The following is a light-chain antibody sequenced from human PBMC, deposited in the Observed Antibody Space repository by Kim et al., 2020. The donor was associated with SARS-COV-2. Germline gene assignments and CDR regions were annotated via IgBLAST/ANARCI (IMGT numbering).Light chain of an antibody. J-gene: IGLJ3*02. V-gene: IGLV1-47*01. CDR1: SSTIGSNY. CDR3: AAWDDSLSGWV. Sequence: GQRVTISCSGGSSTIGSNYVYWYQQLPGTAPKLLIYRNNQRPSGVPDRFSGSKSGTSASLAISGLRSEDEADYYCAAWDDSLSGWVFGGGTQLTVL. CDR2: RNN.